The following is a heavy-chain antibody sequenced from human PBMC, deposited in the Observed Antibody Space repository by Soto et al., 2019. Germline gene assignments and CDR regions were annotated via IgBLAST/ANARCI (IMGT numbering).Heavy chain of an antibody. CDR3: ARDSKEFGEVHFDY. Sequence: ESGGGVVQPGTSLRLSCAASGFTFSNYGMHRVRQAPGKGLEWVAVIWYDGSNRYYTDSVKGRFTISRDSYKNTLYLQMNSLRAEDTAVYYCARDSKEFGEVHFDYWGQGTLVTVSP. J-gene: IGHJ4*02. CDR1: GFTFSNYG. V-gene: IGHV3-33*01. D-gene: IGHD3-10*01. CDR2: IWYDGSNR.